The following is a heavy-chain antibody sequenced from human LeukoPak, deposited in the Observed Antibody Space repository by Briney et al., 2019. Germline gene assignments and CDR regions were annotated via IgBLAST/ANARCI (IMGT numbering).Heavy chain of an antibody. CDR2: INGGGGST. CDR3: AKDRQLPKEPIDY. D-gene: IGHD1-14*01. V-gene: IGHV3-23*01. Sequence: GRSMRLSSAASGFTFRNYAMTWVRQAPGKGLEWVSAINGGGGSTYYAGSVKGRFTISRDNSRNTLYLQMNSLRAEDTALYFCAKDRQLPKEPIDYWGQGTLVTVSS. CDR1: GFTFRNYA. J-gene: IGHJ4*02.